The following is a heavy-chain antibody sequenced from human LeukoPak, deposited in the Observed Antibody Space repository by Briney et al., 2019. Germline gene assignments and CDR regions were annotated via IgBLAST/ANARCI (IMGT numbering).Heavy chain of an antibody. CDR3: ARVPRGDGYNYYFDY. V-gene: IGHV4-34*01. Sequence: SETLSLTCAVYGGSCSGYYWSWIRQPPGKGLEWIGEINHSGSTNYNPSLKSRVTISVDTSKNQFSLKLSSVTAADTAVYYCARVPRGDGYNYYFDYWGQGTLVTVSS. CDR1: GGSCSGYY. J-gene: IGHJ4*02. CDR2: INHSGST. D-gene: IGHD5-24*01.